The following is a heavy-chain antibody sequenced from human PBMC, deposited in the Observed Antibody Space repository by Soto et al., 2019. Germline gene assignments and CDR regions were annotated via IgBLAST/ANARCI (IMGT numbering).Heavy chain of an antibody. CDR1: GYTFTSYY. Sequence: ASVKVSCKASGYTFTSYYMHWVRQAPGQGLEWMGIINPSGGSTSYAQKFQGRVTMTRDTSTSTVYMELSSLRSEDTAVYYCARRGYCSGGSCYSSGLDYWGQGTLVTVSS. D-gene: IGHD2-15*01. CDR2: INPSGGST. V-gene: IGHV1-46*01. CDR3: ARRGYCSGGSCYSSGLDY. J-gene: IGHJ4*02.